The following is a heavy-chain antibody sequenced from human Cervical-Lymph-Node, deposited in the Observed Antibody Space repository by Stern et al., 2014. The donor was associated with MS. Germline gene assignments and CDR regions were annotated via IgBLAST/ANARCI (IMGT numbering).Heavy chain of an antibody. D-gene: IGHD3-10*01. CDR3: TSLSGPLDS. CDR2: IITGNGDT. J-gene: IGHJ5*01. CDR1: GHTFA. Sequence: QVQLLQPGAEVKKPGASVKVSCKASGHTFAVHWVRQAPGQRLEWMGRIITGNGDTNCSQKFQGRVTITRDTFASTAYMELRSLRSEDTAVYYCTSLSGPLDSWGQGTLVTVSS. V-gene: IGHV1-3*04.